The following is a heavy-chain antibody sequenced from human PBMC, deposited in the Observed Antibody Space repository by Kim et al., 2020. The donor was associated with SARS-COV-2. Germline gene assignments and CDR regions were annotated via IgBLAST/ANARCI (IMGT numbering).Heavy chain of an antibody. CDR2: ISGSGGST. CDR1: GFTFSRYA. Sequence: GGSLRLSCAASGFTFSRYAMSWVRQAPGKGLEWVSAISGSGGSTYYADSVKGRFTISRDNSKNTLYLQMNSLRAEDTAVYYCALKDIVVVRAAMMVRPLDYWGQGTLVTVSS. D-gene: IGHD2-2*01. CDR3: ALKDIVVVRAAMMVRPLDY. V-gene: IGHV3-23*01. J-gene: IGHJ4*02.